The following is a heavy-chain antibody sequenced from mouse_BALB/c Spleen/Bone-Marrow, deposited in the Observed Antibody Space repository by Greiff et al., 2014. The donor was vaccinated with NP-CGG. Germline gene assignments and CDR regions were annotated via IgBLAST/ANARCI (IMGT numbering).Heavy chain of an antibody. D-gene: IGHD1-1*01. J-gene: IGHJ1*01. CDR1: GFTFSSYG. CDR2: INNNGGST. Sequence: EVQLVESGGGLVQPGGSLKLSCVASGFTFSSYGMSWVRQTPDKRLELVATINNNGGSTYYPDSVKGQFTISRDNAKNTLYLQMSSLKSEDTAIYYCARVYGWYFDVWGAGTTVTVSS. CDR3: ARVYGWYFDV. V-gene: IGHV5-6-3*01.